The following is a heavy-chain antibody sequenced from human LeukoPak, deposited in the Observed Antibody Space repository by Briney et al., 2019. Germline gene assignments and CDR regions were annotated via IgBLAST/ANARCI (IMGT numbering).Heavy chain of an antibody. V-gene: IGHV4-59*01. J-gene: IGHJ5*02. CDR1: GGSISSYY. CDR3: AREVMITFGGVIVSNWFDP. CDR2: IYYSGST. Sequence: SETLSLTCTVSGGSISSYYWSWIRQPPGKGLEWIGYIYYSGSTNYNPSLKSRVTISVDTSKNQFSLKLSSVTAADTAVYYCAREVMITFGGVIVSNWFDPWGQGTLVTVSS. D-gene: IGHD3-16*02.